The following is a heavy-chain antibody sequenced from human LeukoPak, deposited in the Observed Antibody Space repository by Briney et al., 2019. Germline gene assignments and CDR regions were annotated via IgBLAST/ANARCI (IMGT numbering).Heavy chain of an antibody. CDR1: GYTLTELS. D-gene: IGHD2-15*01. J-gene: IGHJ4*02. Sequence: ASVKVSCKVSGYTLTELSMHWVRQAPGKGLEWMGGFDPEDGETIYAQKFQGRVTMTRNTSISTAYMELSSLRSEDTAVYYCARATLFRTYCSGGSCNAYYFDYWGQGTLVTVSS. CDR3: ARATLFRTYCSGGSCNAYYFDY. V-gene: IGHV1-24*01. CDR2: FDPEDGET.